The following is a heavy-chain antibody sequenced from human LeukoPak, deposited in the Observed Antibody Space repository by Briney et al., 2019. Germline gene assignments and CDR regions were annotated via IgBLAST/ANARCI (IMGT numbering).Heavy chain of an antibody. CDR2: ISAYNGNT. J-gene: IGHJ6*02. Sequence: ASVKVSCKASGYTFTSYDINWVRQATGQGLEWMGWISAYNGNTNYAQKLQGRVTMTTDTSTSTAYMELRSLRSDDTAVYYCARDYDILTGLGMDVWGQGTTVTVSS. CDR1: GYTFTSYD. CDR3: ARDYDILTGLGMDV. D-gene: IGHD3-9*01. V-gene: IGHV1-18*01.